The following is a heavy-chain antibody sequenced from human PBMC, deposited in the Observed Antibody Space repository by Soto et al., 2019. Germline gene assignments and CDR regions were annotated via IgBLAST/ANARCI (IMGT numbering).Heavy chain of an antibody. J-gene: IGHJ6*02. Sequence: RASVKVSCKASGYTFTSYYMHWVRQAPGQGLEWMGIINPSGGSTSYAQKFQGRVTMTRDTSTSTVYMELSSLRSEDTAVYYCARAYSNYSYYYYGMDVWGQGTTVTVSS. CDR1: GYTFTSYY. CDR2: INPSGGST. D-gene: IGHD4-4*01. V-gene: IGHV1-46*01. CDR3: ARAYSNYSYYYYGMDV.